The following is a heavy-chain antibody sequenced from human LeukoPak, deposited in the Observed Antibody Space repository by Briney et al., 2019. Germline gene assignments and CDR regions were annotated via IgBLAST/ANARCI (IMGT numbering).Heavy chain of an antibody. CDR2: INHSGST. CDR1: GGSFSGYY. Sequence: SETLSLTCAVYGGSFSGYYWSWIRQPPGKGLEWIGEINHSGSTNYNPSLKSRVTISVDTSKNQFSLKLSSVTAADTAVYYCARPLPAAPNYDAFDIWGQGTMVTVSS. J-gene: IGHJ3*02. CDR3: ARPLPAAPNYDAFDI. D-gene: IGHD2-2*01. V-gene: IGHV4-34*01.